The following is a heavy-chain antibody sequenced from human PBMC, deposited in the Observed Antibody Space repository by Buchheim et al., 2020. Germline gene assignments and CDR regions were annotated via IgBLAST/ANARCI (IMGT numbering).Heavy chain of an antibody. CDR3: ARDLGTTPLYYYGMDV. V-gene: IGHV4-59*01. Sequence: QVQLQESGPGLVKPSETLSLTCTVSGGSISSYYWSWIRQPPGKGLEWIGYIYYSGSTNYNPSLKSRVTISVDTSKNQFSLKLSSMTAADTAVYYCARDLGTTPLYYYGMDVWGQGTT. D-gene: IGHD1-7*01. CDR1: GGSISSYY. CDR2: IYYSGST. J-gene: IGHJ6*02.